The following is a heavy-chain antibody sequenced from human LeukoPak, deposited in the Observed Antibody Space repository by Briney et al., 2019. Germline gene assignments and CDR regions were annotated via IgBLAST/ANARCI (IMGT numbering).Heavy chain of an antibody. V-gene: IGHV3-64D*06. D-gene: IGHD3-10*01. CDR2: MSSYRGSG. J-gene: IGHJ5*02. CDR1: GVTFSSYA. CDR3: VNPLWFGEVNWFDP. Sequence: GRSLRLSCSASGVTFSSYAMHWVRQAPGQGLEYVSAMSSYRGSGYYAATVTARFTISRDNSKNTLYLQMSSLRADDTAVYYYVNPLWFGEVNWFDPWGQGTLVTVSS.